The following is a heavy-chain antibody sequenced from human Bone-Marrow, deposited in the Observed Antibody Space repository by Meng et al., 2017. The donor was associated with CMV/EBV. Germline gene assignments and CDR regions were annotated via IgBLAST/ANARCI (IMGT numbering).Heavy chain of an antibody. V-gene: IGHV1-2*02. J-gene: IGHJ4*02. CDR2: INPNSGGT. CDR3: ARDVKGLFNPAGLDY. Sequence: ASVKVSCKASGYTFTGYYMHWVRQAPGQGLEWMGWINPNSGGTNYAQKFQGRVTMTRDTSISTAYMELSRLRSDDTAVYYCARDVKGLFNPAGLDYWGQGTLVTVSS. D-gene: IGHD6-13*01. CDR1: GYTFTGYY.